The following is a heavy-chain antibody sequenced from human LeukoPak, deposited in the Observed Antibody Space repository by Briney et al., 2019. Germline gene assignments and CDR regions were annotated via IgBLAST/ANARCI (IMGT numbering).Heavy chain of an antibody. D-gene: IGHD4-17*01. CDR2: ISWNSGSI. CDR1: GFTFDDYA. CDR3: AKDLSYGDYTYYFDY. V-gene: IGHV3-9*01. J-gene: IGHJ4*02. Sequence: PGGSLRLSCAASGFTFDDYAMHWVRQAPGKGLEWVSGISWNSGSIGYADSVKGRFTISRDNAKNSLYLQMNSPRAEDTALYYCAKDLSYGDYTYYFDYWGQGTLVTVSS.